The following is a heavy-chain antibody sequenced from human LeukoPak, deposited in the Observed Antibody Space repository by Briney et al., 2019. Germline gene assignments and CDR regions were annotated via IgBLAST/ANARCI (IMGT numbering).Heavy chain of an antibody. CDR2: ITGDSTYI. J-gene: IGHJ4*02. CDR1: GFTFSNYT. CDR3: ARVQGSPY. V-gene: IGHV3-21*01. Sequence: GGSLRFSCAASGFTFSNYTLNWVRQPPGKGLEWVSSITGDSTYIYYADSVKGRFTISRDNAKNSLYLHINSLRAEDTAVYYCARVQGSPYWGQGTLVTVSS.